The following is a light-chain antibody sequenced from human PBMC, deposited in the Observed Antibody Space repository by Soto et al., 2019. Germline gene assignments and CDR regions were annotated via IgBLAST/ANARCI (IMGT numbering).Light chain of an antibody. CDR3: SSYTSSTVV. CDR1: SSDVGGYNY. Sequence: QSALTQPASVSGSPGQSITISCTGNSSDVGGYNYVSWYQQHPGKAPKLMIYDVSNRPSGVSNRLSGSKSGNTASLTISGLQAEDESDYYCSSYTSSTVVFGGGTKLTVL. J-gene: IGLJ2*01. CDR2: DVS. V-gene: IGLV2-14*01.